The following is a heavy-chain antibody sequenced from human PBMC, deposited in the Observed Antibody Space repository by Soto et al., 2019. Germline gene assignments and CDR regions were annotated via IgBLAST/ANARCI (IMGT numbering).Heavy chain of an antibody. CDR1: GYTFTSYG. J-gene: IGHJ6*02. CDR2: ISAYNGNT. D-gene: IGHD4-17*01. V-gene: IGHV1-18*01. Sequence: GASVKVSCKASGYTFTSYGISWVRQAPGQGLEWIGWISAYNGNTNYADSVKGRFTISRDNSKNTLYLQMNSLRAEDTAVYYCAKGDHGDYEGWNYYYGMDVWGQGTTVTVSS. CDR3: AKGDHGDYEGWNYYYGMDV.